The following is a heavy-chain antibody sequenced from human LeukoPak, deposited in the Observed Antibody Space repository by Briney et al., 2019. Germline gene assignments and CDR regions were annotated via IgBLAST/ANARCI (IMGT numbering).Heavy chain of an antibody. Sequence: SETLSLSCTVSGGSIGNYYWSWIWRPPGKGLEWIGYIYYTGSTKYNPSLKSRVTISVDTSKNQFSLKLSSVTAADTAVYYCAKSRDGYNFDYWGQGTLVTVSS. CDR2: IYYTGST. D-gene: IGHD5-24*01. CDR3: AKSRDGYNFDY. V-gene: IGHV4-59*01. CDR1: GGSIGNYY. J-gene: IGHJ4*02.